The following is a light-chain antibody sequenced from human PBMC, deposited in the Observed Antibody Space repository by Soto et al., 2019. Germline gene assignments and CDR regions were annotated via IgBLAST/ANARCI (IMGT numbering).Light chain of an antibody. CDR1: SSNIGAGYD. V-gene: IGLV1-40*01. Sequence: QSVLTQPPSVSGAPGQRVTISCTGSSSNIGAGYDVHWYQQLPGTAPKLLIYGNSNRPSGVPDRFSGSKSGTSASLAITGLQAEDEADYYCSSFTSSNTLLFGGGTKLTVL. J-gene: IGLJ2*01. CDR2: GNS. CDR3: SSFTSSNTLL.